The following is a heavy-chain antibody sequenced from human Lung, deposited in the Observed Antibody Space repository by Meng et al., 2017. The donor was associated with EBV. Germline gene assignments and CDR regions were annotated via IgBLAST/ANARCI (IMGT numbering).Heavy chain of an antibody. CDR2: INPDGSVI. Sequence: VQVMEXXXXXVQPGGXXXLSCAASGFTLSSYWVHWVRQAPGKGLVWVSRINPDGSVINYADSVKGRFTISRDNAKNTVYLQMNNLRADDTAVYYCAKDCFGDKDSWGQGTLVTVSS. CDR1: GFTLSSYW. CDR3: AKDCFGDKDS. V-gene: IGHV3-74*01. J-gene: IGHJ4*02. D-gene: IGHD2-21*01.